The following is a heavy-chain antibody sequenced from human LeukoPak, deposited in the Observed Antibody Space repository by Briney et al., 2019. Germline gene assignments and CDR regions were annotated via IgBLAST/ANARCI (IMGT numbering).Heavy chain of an antibody. Sequence: SETLSLTCTVSGGSITSSTYYWGWIRQPPGKGLEWIGSIYYDGSTHYNPSLKSRVTMSVDTSKNQFSLKLSSVTAADTAVYYCARSRDYFDSNGYFAPRFDSWGQGTLVTVSS. CDR2: IYYDGST. CDR3: ARSRDYFDSNGYFAPRFDS. D-gene: IGHD3-22*01. J-gene: IGHJ5*01. V-gene: IGHV4-39*01. CDR1: GGSITSSTYY.